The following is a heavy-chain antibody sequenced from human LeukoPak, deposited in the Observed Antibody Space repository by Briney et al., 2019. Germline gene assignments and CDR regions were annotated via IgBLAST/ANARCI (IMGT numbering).Heavy chain of an antibody. CDR3: VSIPGD. J-gene: IGHJ4*02. CDR1: GFTFSSYW. Sequence: GGSLRLSCAASGFTFSSYWVHWVRQAPGKGLVWVSRINSDGSSTSYADSVKGRFTISRDNAKNTLYLQMNTLKAEDTAVYYCVSIPGDWGQGILVTVSS. CDR2: INSDGSST. D-gene: IGHD7-27*01. V-gene: IGHV3-74*01.